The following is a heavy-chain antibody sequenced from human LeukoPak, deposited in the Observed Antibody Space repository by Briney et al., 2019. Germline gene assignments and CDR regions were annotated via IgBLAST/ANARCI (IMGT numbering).Heavy chain of an antibody. CDR1: GLTFSNAW. J-gene: IGHJ4*02. Sequence: GGSLRLSCAASGLTFSNAWMSWVRQAPGKGLEWVGRIKNKADGGTTDYAAPVKGRFTISRDDSRNTLYLQMNSLKTEDTAVYFRYTDPRYHPDYRGQGTLVT. V-gene: IGHV3-15*01. CDR3: YTDPRYHPDY. CDR2: IKNKADGGTT. D-gene: IGHD1-14*01.